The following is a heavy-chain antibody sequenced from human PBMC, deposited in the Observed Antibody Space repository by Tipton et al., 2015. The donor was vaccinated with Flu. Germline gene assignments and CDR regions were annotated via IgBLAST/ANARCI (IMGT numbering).Heavy chain of an antibody. CDR2: INHSGST. CDR3: ARGRSLMFFWSGYFPYYFDY. Sequence: TLSLTCAVYGGSFSGYYWSWIRQPPGKGLEWIGEINHSGSTNYNPSLKSRVTISVDTSKNQFSLKLSSVTAADTAVYYCARGRSLMFFWSGYFPYYFDYWGQGTLVTVSS. CDR1: GGSFSGYY. V-gene: IGHV4-34*01. D-gene: IGHD3-3*01. J-gene: IGHJ4*02.